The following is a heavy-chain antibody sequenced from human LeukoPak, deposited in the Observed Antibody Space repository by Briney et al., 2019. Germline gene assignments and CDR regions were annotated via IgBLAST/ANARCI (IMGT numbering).Heavy chain of an antibody. CDR3: ARDRDIVVVPAALSGAFDI. V-gene: IGHV1-18*01. CDR2: ISAYNGNT. Sequence: ASVKVSCKASGYTFTSYGISWVRQPPGQGLEWMGWISAYNGNTNNAQKLQGRVTMTTDTSTSTAYMELRSLRSDDTAVYYCARDRDIVVVPAALSGAFDIWGQGTMVTVS. J-gene: IGHJ3*02. CDR1: GYTFTSYG. D-gene: IGHD2-2*01.